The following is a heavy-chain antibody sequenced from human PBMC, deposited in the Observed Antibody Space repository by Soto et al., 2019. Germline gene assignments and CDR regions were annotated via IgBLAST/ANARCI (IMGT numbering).Heavy chain of an antibody. CDR1: GYTFTTYG. Sequence: QVQLLQSGAEVKKPGASVKVSCKASGYTFTTYGISWVRQAPGQGLEWMGWISAYSGSTKFAQKLQGRVTMTTDTSTTTAYMELRSLTSDDTAVYYCARDFTKSSSWPYYFDYCGQGTLVTVSS. D-gene: IGHD6-13*01. V-gene: IGHV1-18*01. CDR3: ARDFTKSSSWPYYFDY. CDR2: ISAYSGST. J-gene: IGHJ4*02.